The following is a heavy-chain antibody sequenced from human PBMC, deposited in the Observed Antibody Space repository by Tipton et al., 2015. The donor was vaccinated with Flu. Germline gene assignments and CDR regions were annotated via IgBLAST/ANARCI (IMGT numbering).Heavy chain of an antibody. J-gene: IGHJ4*02. CDR2: IYSGGST. V-gene: IGHV3-66*02. D-gene: IGHD5-24*01. CDR1: GFTVSSNY. CDR3: ARDQGDGYSIDY. Sequence: SLRLSCAAAGFTVSSNYMSWVRQAPGKGLEWVSVIYSGGSTYYADSVRGRFTISRDNSKNTLYLQMNSLRAEDTAVYYCARDQGDGYSIDYWGQGTPVTVSS.